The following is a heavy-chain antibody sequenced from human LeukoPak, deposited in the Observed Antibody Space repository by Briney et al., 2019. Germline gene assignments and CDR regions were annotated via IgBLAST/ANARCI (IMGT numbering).Heavy chain of an antibody. Sequence: ASVKVSCKASGGTFSSYAISWVRQAPGQGLEWMGGIIPIFGTANYAQKFQGRVTITADESTSTAYMELSSLRSEDTAVYYCARRGGGPTHLYTYSSSWYRKNYFDYWGQGTLVTVSS. D-gene: IGHD6-13*01. CDR1: GGTFSSYA. J-gene: IGHJ4*02. CDR2: IIPIFGTA. CDR3: ARRGGGPTHLYTYSSSWYRKNYFDY. V-gene: IGHV1-69*13.